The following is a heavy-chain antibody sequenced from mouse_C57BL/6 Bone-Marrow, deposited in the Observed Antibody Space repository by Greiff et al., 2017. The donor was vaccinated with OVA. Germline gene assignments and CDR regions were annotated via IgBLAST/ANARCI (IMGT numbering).Heavy chain of an antibody. CDR1: GYAFTNYL. J-gene: IGHJ2*01. CDR3: ARRGVYDGYYSYFDD. CDR2: INPGSGGT. Sequence: QVQLQQSGAELVRPGTSVKVSCKASGYAFTNYLIEWVKQRPGQGLEWIGVINPGSGGTNYNEKFKGKATLTADKSSSTAYMQLSSLTSEDSAVYYCARRGVYDGYYSYFDDWGKGTTLTVAS. D-gene: IGHD2-3*01. V-gene: IGHV1-54*01.